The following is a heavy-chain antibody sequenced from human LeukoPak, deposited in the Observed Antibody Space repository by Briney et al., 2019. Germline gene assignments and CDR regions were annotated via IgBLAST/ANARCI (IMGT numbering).Heavy chain of an antibody. J-gene: IGHJ4*02. Sequence: PSETLSLTCAVSGGSISSYYWSWIRQPPGKGLEWIGYIYYSGSTNYNPSLKSRVTISVDTSKNQFSLKLSSVTAADTAVYYCARQGVLKYYYDSSGYIDYWGQGTLVTVSS. CDR3: ARQGVLKYYYDSSGYIDY. D-gene: IGHD3-22*01. CDR1: GGSISSYY. CDR2: IYYSGST. V-gene: IGHV4-59*08.